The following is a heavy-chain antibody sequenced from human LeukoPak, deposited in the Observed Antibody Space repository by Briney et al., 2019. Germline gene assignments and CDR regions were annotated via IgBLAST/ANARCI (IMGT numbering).Heavy chain of an antibody. Sequence: GGSLRLSCAASGFTFSSYVMSWVRQAPGKGLEWVSAIDGSSASTYYADSVKGRFTISRDNSKNTLHLQMNSLRAEDTAIYYCAKGSGGSRPYYFDYWGQGTLVTVSS. J-gene: IGHJ4*02. CDR3: AKGSGGSRPYYFDY. CDR1: GFTFSSYV. D-gene: IGHD2-15*01. V-gene: IGHV3-23*01. CDR2: IDGSSAST.